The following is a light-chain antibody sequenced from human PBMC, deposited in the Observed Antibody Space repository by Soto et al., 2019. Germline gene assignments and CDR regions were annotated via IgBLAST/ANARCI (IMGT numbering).Light chain of an antibody. CDR3: QQYGSSTWT. V-gene: IGKV3-20*01. Sequence: EMVLPPPPVTLYLSTGERATLPCRASQSVSSSYLAWYQQKPGQAPRLLIYGASSRATGIPDRFSGSGSGTDFTLTISRLEPEDSAVYYCQQYGSSTWTFGQGTNVDIK. CDR2: GAS. CDR1: QSVSSSY. J-gene: IGKJ1*01.